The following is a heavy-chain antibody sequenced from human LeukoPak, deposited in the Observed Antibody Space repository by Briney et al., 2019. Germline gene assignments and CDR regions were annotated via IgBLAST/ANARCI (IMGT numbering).Heavy chain of an antibody. D-gene: IGHD3-10*01. Sequence: ASVKVSCKASGYTFTSYGISWVRQAPGQGLEWMGWISAYNGNTNYAQKLQGRVTMTTDTSTSTAYTELRSLRSDDTAVYYCARTALGGSGSYLGDAFDIWGQGTMVTVSS. CDR2: ISAYNGNT. J-gene: IGHJ3*02. CDR3: ARTALGGSGSYLGDAFDI. V-gene: IGHV1-18*01. CDR1: GYTFTSYG.